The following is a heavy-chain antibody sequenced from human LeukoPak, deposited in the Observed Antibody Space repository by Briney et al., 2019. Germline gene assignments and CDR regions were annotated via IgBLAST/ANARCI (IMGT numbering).Heavy chain of an antibody. D-gene: IGHD6-6*01. CDR2: ISWNSGSI. V-gene: IGHV3-9*01. J-gene: IGHJ4*02. CDR1: GFTFDDYA. Sequence: PGGSLRLSCAASGFTFDDYAMHWVRQAPGKGLEWVSGISWNSGSIGYADSVKGRFTISRDNAKNSLYLQMNSLRAEDTAVYYCAREVFSSSSPYWGQGTLVTLSS. CDR3: AREVFSSSSPY.